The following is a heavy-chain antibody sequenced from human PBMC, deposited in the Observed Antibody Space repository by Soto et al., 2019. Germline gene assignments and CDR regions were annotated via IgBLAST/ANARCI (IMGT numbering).Heavy chain of an antibody. CDR1: GFTFSRYW. CDR3: ARDEMERPMTLAY. CDR2: IKQDGSEI. J-gene: IGHJ4*02. D-gene: IGHD1-26*01. V-gene: IGHV3-7*01. Sequence: EVQLVESGGGLVQPGGSLRLSCAASGFTFSRYWMNWVRQAPGKGLEWVANIKQDGSEIYYVDSVKGRFTISRDNAKNSLYLQMNSLRAEDTSVYYCARDEMERPMTLAYWGEGTLGTVSS.